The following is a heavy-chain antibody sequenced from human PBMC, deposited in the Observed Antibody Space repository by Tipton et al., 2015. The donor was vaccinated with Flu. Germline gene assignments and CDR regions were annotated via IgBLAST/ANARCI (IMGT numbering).Heavy chain of an antibody. V-gene: IGHV4-39*07. CDR1: GGSISSDSYF. Sequence: TLSLTCTVSGGSISSDSYFWGWIRQPPGKGLEWIGSIYYSGTTYYNPSLKSRVTMSVDTSKNQFSLKLSSVTAADTAVYYCARVSCSTASCYVDDDWGQGTLVTVSS. CDR3: ARVSCSTASCYVDDD. J-gene: IGHJ4*02. CDR2: IYYSGTT. D-gene: IGHD2-2*01.